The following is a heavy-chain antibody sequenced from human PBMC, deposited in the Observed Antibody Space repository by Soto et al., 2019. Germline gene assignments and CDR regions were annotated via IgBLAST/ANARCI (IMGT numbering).Heavy chain of an antibody. CDR3: AKVGYYYDSSGD. CDR2: ISKSGTTM. Sequence: GGSLRLSCAASGFTFSSYEMNWVRQAPGKGLEWVSYISKSGTTMYYADSVKGRFTISRDDAKNSLYLQMDSRRAEDTAVYYCAKVGYYYDSSGDWGQGTLVTVSS. J-gene: IGHJ4*02. CDR1: GFTFSSYE. V-gene: IGHV3-48*03. D-gene: IGHD3-22*01.